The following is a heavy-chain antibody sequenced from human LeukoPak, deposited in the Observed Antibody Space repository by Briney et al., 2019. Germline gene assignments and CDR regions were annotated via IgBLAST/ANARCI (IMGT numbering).Heavy chain of an antibody. CDR2: IKQGGSEE. CDR1: GFTFSSYW. V-gene: IGHV3-7*01. D-gene: IGHD1-26*01. Sequence: GGSLRLSCAASGFTFSSYWMSWVRQAPGKGLEWVANIKQGGSEEYYVDSVKGRFTISRDNVKNLLYLQMNSLRAEDTAVYYCARVGVTFLYYFDSWGQGTLVTVSS. CDR3: ARVGVTFLYYFDS. J-gene: IGHJ4*02.